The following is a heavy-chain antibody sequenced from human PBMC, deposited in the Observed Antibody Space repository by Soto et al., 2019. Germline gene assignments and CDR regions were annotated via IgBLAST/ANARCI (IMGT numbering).Heavy chain of an antibody. J-gene: IGHJ4*02. CDR2: ISTYNGNT. Sequence: GASVKVSCKASGYTFTSYGIGWVRQAPRQGLEWIGWISTYNGNTNYAQKSQGRVTMTTDTSTSTAYMELRSLRFDDTAVYYCARDGGYSGYVNWGQGTLVTVSS. CDR1: GYTFTSYG. CDR3: ARDGGYSGYVN. V-gene: IGHV1-18*01. D-gene: IGHD5-12*01.